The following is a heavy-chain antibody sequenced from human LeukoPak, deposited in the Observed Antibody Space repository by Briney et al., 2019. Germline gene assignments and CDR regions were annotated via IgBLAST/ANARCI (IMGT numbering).Heavy chain of an antibody. CDR2: IYYIGST. V-gene: IGHV4-59*01. J-gene: IGHJ4*02. CDR1: AASLRGYY. Sequence: KPSETLSLTCTVSAASLRGYYWSWIRQPPGKGLEWIGYIYYIGSTNYNPSLKSRVTISVDTSKNQFSLKLRSVTAADTAVYYCARTPYYDSSGYYNDYWGQGTLVTVSS. CDR3: ARTPYYDSSGYYNDY. D-gene: IGHD3-22*01.